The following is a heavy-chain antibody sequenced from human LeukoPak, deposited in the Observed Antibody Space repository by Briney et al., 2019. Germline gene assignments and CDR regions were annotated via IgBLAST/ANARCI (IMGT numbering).Heavy chain of an antibody. J-gene: IGHJ5*02. CDR3: ARDYERAIVVVPAAHVSWFDP. D-gene: IGHD2-2*01. CDR1: GGTFSSYA. V-gene: IGHV1-69*05. CDR2: IIPIFGTA. Sequence: SVKVSCKASGGTFSSYAISWVRQAPGQGLEWMGRIIPIFGTANYAQKFQGRVTITTDESTSTAYMGLSSLRSEDTAVYYCARDYERAIVVVPAAHVSWFDPWGQGTLVTVSS.